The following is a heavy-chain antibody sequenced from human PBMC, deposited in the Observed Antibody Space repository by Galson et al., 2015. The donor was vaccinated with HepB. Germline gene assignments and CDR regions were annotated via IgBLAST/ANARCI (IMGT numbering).Heavy chain of an antibody. CDR1: GYYFSHFW. D-gene: IGHD6-13*01. V-gene: IGHV5-51*03. CDR3: ARRPREAGAVDY. CDR2: IYPGDSDT. Sequence: QSGAEVKKPGESLKIACNGSGYYFSHFWIGWVRQMPGRGLEWMGIIYPGDSDTRYNPSFEGHVTISADKSISTANLQWTNLKASDAGFYYCARRPREAGAVDYWGQGTLVTVSS. J-gene: IGHJ4*02.